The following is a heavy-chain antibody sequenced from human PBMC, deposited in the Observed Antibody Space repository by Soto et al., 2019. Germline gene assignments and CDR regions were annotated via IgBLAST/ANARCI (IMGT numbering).Heavy chain of an antibody. CDR1: GGSISSYY. Sequence: SETLSLTCTVSGGSISSYYWSWIRQPPGKGLEWIGYIYYSGSTNYNPSLKSRVTISVDTSKNQFSLKLSSVTAADTAVYYCARQGGGNWFDPWGQGTLVTVSS. CDR3: ARQGGGNWFDP. V-gene: IGHV4-59*08. D-gene: IGHD3-16*01. CDR2: IYYSGST. J-gene: IGHJ5*02.